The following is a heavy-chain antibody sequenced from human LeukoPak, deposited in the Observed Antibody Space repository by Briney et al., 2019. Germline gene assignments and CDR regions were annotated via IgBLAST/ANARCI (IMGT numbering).Heavy chain of an antibody. D-gene: IGHD4-23*01. V-gene: IGHV4-30-2*01. J-gene: IGHJ3*02. CDR2: IYYSGRT. CDR3: ARGYGDNSGAFDI. CDR1: GGSIMVAAYS. Sequence: SETLSLTCTVSGGSIMVAAYSWSWIRQPPGKGLEWIGYIYYSGRTYYNPSLKSRVTISLDRSKNQFSLKLSSVTAADTAVYFCARGYGDNSGAFDIWGQGTLVAVSS.